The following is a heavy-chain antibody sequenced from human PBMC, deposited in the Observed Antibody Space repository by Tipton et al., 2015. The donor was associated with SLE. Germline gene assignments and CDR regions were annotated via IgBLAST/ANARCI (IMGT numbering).Heavy chain of an antibody. CDR2: ISSSGSYI. V-gene: IGHV3-21*06. CDR3: ARGLAAAELDYYFYN. CDR1: GFTFGSFS. D-gene: IGHD6-13*01. Sequence: SLRLSCVVSGFTFGSFSMNWVRQPPGKGLEWVSSISSSGSYIYNSDSVKGRFSISRDNAKNSQYLQRNSLRAEDTAVYYCARGLAAAELDYYFYNWGQVPLVTVSS. J-gene: IGHJ4*02.